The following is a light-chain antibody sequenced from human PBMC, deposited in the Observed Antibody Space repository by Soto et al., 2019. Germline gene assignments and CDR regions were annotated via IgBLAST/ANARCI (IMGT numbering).Light chain of an antibody. Sequence: DIQMTQSPSTLSASVGDRVSFTCRASHYISMGLAWYQQRPGKAPSLLITDASKLESGVPPRFNGSRSETEFTLTIRNLQPDDFATYYCQQYNSFPWTFGLGTKVDIK. V-gene: IGKV1-5*01. CDR2: DAS. CDR1: HYISMG. CDR3: QQYNSFPWT. J-gene: IGKJ1*01.